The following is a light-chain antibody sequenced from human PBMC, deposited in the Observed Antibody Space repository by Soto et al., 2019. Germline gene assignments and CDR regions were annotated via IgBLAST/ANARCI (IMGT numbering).Light chain of an antibody. CDR1: NSDVGGYNY. Sequence: QSALTQPPSASGSPGQSVTISCTGTNSDVGGYNYVSWYQQHPGKAPKLMIYDVSDRPSGVSNRFSGSKSGTTASLTISGLQAEDEADYYCGSYTSTSAPWVFGGGTKLTVL. CDR2: DVS. CDR3: GSYTSTSAPWV. V-gene: IGLV2-14*03. J-gene: IGLJ3*02.